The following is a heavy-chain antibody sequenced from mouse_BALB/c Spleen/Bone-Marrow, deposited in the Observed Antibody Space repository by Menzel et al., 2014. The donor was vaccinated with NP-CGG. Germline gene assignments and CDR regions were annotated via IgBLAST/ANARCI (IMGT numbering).Heavy chain of an antibody. D-gene: IGHD2-14*01. V-gene: IGHV5-12*02. CDR3: ARGLYYRPFAY. J-gene: IGHJ3*01. CDR1: GFTFSDYY. Sequence: EVQRVESGGGLVQPGGSLKLSCATSGFTFSDYYMYWARQTPEKRLEWVAYISNGGGSTYYPDTVKGRFTISRDNAMNTLYLQMSRLKSEDTAMYYCARGLYYRPFAYWGQGTLVTVSA. CDR2: ISNGGGST.